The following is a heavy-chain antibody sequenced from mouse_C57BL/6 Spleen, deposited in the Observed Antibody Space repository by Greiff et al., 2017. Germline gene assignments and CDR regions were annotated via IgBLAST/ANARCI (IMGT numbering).Heavy chain of an antibody. Sequence: VQLQQPGAELVKPGASVKLSCKASGYTFTSYWMHWVKQRPGRGLEWIGRIDPNSGGTKYNEKFKSKATLTVDKPSSTAYRQLSSLTSEDSAVYYCARSRGLLRCPFDYWGKGTTLTVSS. D-gene: IGHD1-1*01. J-gene: IGHJ2*01. CDR2: IDPNSGGT. V-gene: IGHV1-72*01. CDR3: ARSRGLLRCPFDY. CDR1: GYTFTSYW.